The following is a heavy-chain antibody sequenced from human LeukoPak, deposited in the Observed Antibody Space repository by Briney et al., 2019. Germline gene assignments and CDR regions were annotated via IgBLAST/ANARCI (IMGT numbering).Heavy chain of an antibody. D-gene: IGHD2-21*02. CDR1: GGSISSYY. J-gene: IGHJ6*02. V-gene: IGHV4-59*01. Sequence: SETLSLTCTVSGGSISSYYWSWIRQPPGKGLEWIGYIYYSGSTNYNPSLKSRVTISVDTSKSQFSLKLSSVTAADTAVYYCARVKSDMSLFYYYGMDVWGQGTTVTVSS. CDR3: ARVKSDMSLFYYYGMDV. CDR2: IYYSGST.